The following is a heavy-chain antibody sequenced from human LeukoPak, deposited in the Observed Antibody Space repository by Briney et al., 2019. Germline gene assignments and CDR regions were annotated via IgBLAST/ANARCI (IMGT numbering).Heavy chain of an antibody. CDR3: AGSRLRFLQWDY. J-gene: IGHJ4*02. D-gene: IGHD3-3*01. Sequence: ASVTVSYTPSADVFTNSCFHWVRQTPRHGLQYLGIVDPSVAAPTYAQRFQGRVTMTRDTSTRTIYMELRSLQPEDTAVYYCAGSRLRFLQWDYWGQGTVVTVSS. V-gene: IGHV1-46*01. CDR2: VDPSVAAP. CDR1: ADVFTNSC.